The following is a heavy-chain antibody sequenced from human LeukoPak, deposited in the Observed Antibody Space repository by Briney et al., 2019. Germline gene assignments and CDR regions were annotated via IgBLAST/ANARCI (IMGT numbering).Heavy chain of an antibody. V-gene: IGHV4-39*07. CDR1: GGSISSSSYY. Sequence: SETLSLTCTVSGGSISSSSYYWGWIRQPPGKGLEWIGSIYYSGSTYYNPSLKSRVTISVDRSKNQFSLKLSSVTAADTAVYYCARGNMGGLLVRLQRGYFDNWGQGPRVTVSS. J-gene: IGHJ4*02. CDR2: IYYSGST. CDR3: ARGNMGGLLVRLQRGYFDN. D-gene: IGHD5-24*01.